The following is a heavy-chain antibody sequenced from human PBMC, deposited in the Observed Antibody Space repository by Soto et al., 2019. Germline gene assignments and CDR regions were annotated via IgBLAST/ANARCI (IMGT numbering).Heavy chain of an antibody. CDR3: ARGLGRYYYYGMDV. CDR1: GYTFNTYY. Sequence: ASVKVSCKPSGYTFNTYYLHWVRQAPGQALEWMGVIHPSGGGTTYAQKFLGRVTVTRDTSTSTVFMELSSLRSDDTAVYYCARGLGRYYYYGMDVWGQGTTVTVSS. CDR2: IHPSGGGT. V-gene: IGHV1-46*02. J-gene: IGHJ6*02. D-gene: IGHD7-27*01.